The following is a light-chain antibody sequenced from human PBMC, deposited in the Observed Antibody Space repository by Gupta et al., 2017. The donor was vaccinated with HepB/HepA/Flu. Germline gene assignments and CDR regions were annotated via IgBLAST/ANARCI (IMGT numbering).Light chain of an antibody. J-gene: IGLJ2*01. CDR1: SVRRFY. V-gene: IGLV3-19*01. Sequence: SSELTQDPAVSVAFGQPVRITCQGDSVRRFYASWYQQKPGQAPILVIYGKNNRPSGIPDRFSGSNSGNIASLTITAAQAEDEADYYCNSRDSSGNHVVFGGGTKLTVL. CDR3: NSRDSSGNHVV. CDR2: GKN.